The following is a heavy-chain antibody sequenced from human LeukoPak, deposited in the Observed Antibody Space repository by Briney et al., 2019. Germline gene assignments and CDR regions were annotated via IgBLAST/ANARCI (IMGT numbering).Heavy chain of an antibody. D-gene: IGHD3-3*01. J-gene: IGHJ3*02. CDR2: ISSSSSYI. CDR1: GFTFSSYS. CDR3: ARDQGEQTYYDFWSGHSLFLSERTYKHDAFDI. Sequence: GGSLRLSCAASGFTFSSYSMNWVRQAPGKGLEWVSSISSSSSYIYYADSVKGRFTISRDNAKNSLYLQMSSLRAEDTAVYYCARDQGEQTYYDFWSGHSLFLSERTYKHDAFDIWGQGTMVTVSS. V-gene: IGHV3-21*01.